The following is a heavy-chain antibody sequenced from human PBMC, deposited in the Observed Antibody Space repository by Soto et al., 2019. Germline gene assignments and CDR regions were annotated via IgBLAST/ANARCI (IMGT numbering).Heavy chain of an antibody. CDR3: AKWQQLK. V-gene: IGHV3-21*01. CDR2: IGVNVGHI. Sequence: GGSLRLSCVASGFNFNYYTMTWVRQAPGKGLEWVASIGVNVGHIFYADSVKGRVTISRDDSRKTLFLQMNSLKVEDTAVYYCAKWQQLKWGQGTLVTGS. CDR1: GFNFNYYT. D-gene: IGHD6-13*01. J-gene: IGHJ4*02.